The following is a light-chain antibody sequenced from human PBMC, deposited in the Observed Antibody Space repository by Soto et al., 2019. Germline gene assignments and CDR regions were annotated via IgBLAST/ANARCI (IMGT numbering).Light chain of an antibody. CDR1: QDIGNN. J-gene: IGKJ3*01. V-gene: IGKV1-33*01. CDR2: DAS. Sequence: DIQMTQSPSSLSASVGDSVTITCRASQDIGNNLNWYQHQSGKAPKLLIYDASKLDTGVPSRFSGGGSGTDFTFTISGLQPEYIATYYCQQYDKLPPITFGPGTKVDIK. CDR3: QQYDKLPPIT.